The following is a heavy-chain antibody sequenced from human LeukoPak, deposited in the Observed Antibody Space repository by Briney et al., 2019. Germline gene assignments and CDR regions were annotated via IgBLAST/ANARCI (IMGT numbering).Heavy chain of an antibody. Sequence: NPSETLSLTCAVYGGSFSGYYWGWIRQPPGKGLEWIGEINHSGSTNYNPSLKSRVTISVDTSKNQFSLKLSSVTAADTAVYYCARALIAAAIDYWGQGTLVTVSS. D-gene: IGHD6-13*01. J-gene: IGHJ4*02. CDR3: ARALIAAAIDY. CDR1: GGSFSGYY. CDR2: INHSGST. V-gene: IGHV4-34*01.